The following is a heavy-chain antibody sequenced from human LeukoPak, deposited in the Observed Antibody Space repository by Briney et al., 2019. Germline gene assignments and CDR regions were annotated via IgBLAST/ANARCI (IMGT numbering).Heavy chain of an antibody. V-gene: IGHV3-23*01. CDR3: AKKAVGTATGGPFDY. CDR1: GFTFSSYA. Sequence: GGSLRLSCAASGFTFSSYAMSWVRQAPGKGLEWVLVISDSGSSTYYADSVKGRFTISRDNSKNTMYLQMNSLKAEDTAVYYCAKKAVGTATGGPFDYWGQGTLVIVSS. CDR2: ISDSGSST. J-gene: IGHJ4*02. D-gene: IGHD1-26*01.